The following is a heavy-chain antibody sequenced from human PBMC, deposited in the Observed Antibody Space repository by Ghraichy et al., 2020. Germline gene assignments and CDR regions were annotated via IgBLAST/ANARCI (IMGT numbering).Heavy chain of an antibody. CDR2: ISSSSSTI. D-gene: IGHD3-22*01. V-gene: IGHV3-48*02. Sequence: GGSLRLSCAASGFTFSSYSMNWVRQAPGKGLEWVSYISSSSSTIYYADSVKGRFTISRDNAKNSLYLQMNSLRDEDTAVYYCARDPYYYDSSGYGSYYGMDVWGQGTTVTVSS. CDR1: GFTFSSYS. CDR3: ARDPYYYDSSGYGSYYGMDV. J-gene: IGHJ6*02.